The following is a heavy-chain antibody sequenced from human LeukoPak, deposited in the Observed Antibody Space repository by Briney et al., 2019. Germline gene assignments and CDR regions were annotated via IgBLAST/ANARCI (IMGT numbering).Heavy chain of an antibody. D-gene: IGHD1-26*01. V-gene: IGHV4-59*08. CDR1: GGSISSYY. Sequence: SETLSLTCSVSGGSISSYYWSWIRQPPGKGLEWIGYIHYNGITNYSPSLKSRVTMSLDTSKNQVSLKLNSVSAADTAVYYCARHISSGGTYAHFDYWGQGTLVTVSS. J-gene: IGHJ4*02. CDR3: ARHISSGGTYAHFDY. CDR2: IHYNGIT.